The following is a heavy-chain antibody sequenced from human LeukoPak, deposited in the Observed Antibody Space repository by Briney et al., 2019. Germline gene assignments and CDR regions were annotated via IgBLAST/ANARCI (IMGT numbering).Heavy chain of an antibody. CDR2: ISGDGRST. V-gene: IGHV3-43*02. D-gene: IGHD3-22*01. Sequence: SGGSLRLSCAASGFTFDDYAMHWDRQAPGKGLEWVSLISGDGRSTYFADSVKGRFTISRDNSKNSLYLQMNSLRTEDTALYYCAKVYRYYDSSCQHWGQGTLVTVSS. CDR3: AKVYRYYDSSCQH. J-gene: IGHJ1*01. CDR1: GFTFDDYA.